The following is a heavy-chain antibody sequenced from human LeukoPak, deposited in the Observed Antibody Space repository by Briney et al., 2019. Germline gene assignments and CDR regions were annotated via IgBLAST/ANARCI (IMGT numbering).Heavy chain of an antibody. CDR3: ARNGFNLVGPSTIYFEN. CDR2: IYSSGST. V-gene: IGHV4-4*09. D-gene: IGHD1-26*01. CDR1: GGSITNNW. J-gene: IGHJ4*02. Sequence: SETLSLTCTVSGGSITNNWWSWIRQPPGKGLEWIGYIYSSGSTDYNPSLKSRVTISVDTPKNQFSLKLNSVTAADTAVYYCARNGFNLVGPSTIYFENWGQGTLVTVSS.